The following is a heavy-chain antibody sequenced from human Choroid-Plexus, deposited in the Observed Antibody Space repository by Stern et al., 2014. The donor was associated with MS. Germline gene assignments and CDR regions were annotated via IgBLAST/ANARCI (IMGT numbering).Heavy chain of an antibody. Sequence: VQLVQSGAEVKKPGAPVKVSCKTSGYIFTGYYIHWVRQAPGQGLEWMAWINPTTGGKKYAQKFQGRVTMSRDTSISTAYVELSSLTSDDTAVYYCARDQRGITIFGVVTDYYYLGMDVWGQGTTVTVSS. J-gene: IGHJ6*02. D-gene: IGHD3-3*01. CDR3: ARDQRGITIFGVVTDYYYLGMDV. V-gene: IGHV1-2*02. CDR2: INPTTGGK. CDR1: GYIFTGYY.